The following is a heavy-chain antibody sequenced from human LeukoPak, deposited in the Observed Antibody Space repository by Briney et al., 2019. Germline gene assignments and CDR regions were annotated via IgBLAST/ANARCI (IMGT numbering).Heavy chain of an antibody. Sequence: GGSLRLSCAASGFTFSSYEMNWVRQAPGKGLEWVSYISSSGSTIYYADSVKGRFTISRDNAKNSLYLQMNSLRAEDTAVYYCARDITYPVGYCSGGSCYYYYYMDVWGKGTTVTISS. CDR2: ISSSGSTI. V-gene: IGHV3-48*03. CDR1: GFTFSSYE. D-gene: IGHD2-15*01. J-gene: IGHJ6*03. CDR3: ARDITYPVGYCSGGSCYYYYYMDV.